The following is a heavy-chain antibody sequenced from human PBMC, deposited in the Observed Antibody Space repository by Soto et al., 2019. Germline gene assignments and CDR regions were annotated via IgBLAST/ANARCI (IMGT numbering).Heavy chain of an antibody. D-gene: IGHD5-18*01. CDR3: ARGEQLCFISPEYYFDS. V-gene: IGHV1-2*02. J-gene: IGHJ4*02. Sequence: ASVKVSCKASGYTFTGYYMHWVRQAPGQGLEWMGWINPNSNDTNYAQKFQGRVTMTRDTSISTAYMELSRLKSDDTAVYYCARGEQLCFISPEYYFDSWGQGTLVTVYS. CDR2: INPNSNDT. CDR1: GYTFTGYY.